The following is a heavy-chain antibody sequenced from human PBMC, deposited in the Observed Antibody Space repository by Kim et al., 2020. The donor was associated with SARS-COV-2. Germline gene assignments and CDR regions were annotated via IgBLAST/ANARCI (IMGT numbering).Heavy chain of an antibody. D-gene: IGHD3-10*01. Sequence: GGSLRLSCAASGFTFSSYAMHWVRQAPGKGLEWVAVISYDGSNKYYADSVKGRFTISRDNSKNTLYLQMNSLSAEDTAVYYCARDPNVLLWFGDVETSFAYWGHGTLVTVSS. CDR2: ISYDGSNK. V-gene: IGHV3-30*04. CDR3: ARDPNVLLWFGDVETSFAY. CDR1: GFTFSSYA. J-gene: IGHJ4*01.